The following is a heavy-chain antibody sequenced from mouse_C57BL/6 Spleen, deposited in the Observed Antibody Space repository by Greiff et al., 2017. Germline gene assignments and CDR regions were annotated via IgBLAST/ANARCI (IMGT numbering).Heavy chain of an antibody. Sequence: QVQLQQPGAELVRPGTSVTLSCKASGYTFTSYWMHWVKQRPGQGLEWIGLIDPSDSYTNYNQKFKGKATFTVDTSSSTAYMQLSSLTSEDSAVYYCAKGAYYSKTGYWGQGTTLTVSS. CDR1: GYTFTSYW. V-gene: IGHV1-59*01. J-gene: IGHJ2*01. CDR2: IDPSDSYT. D-gene: IGHD2-5*01. CDR3: AKGAYYSKTGY.